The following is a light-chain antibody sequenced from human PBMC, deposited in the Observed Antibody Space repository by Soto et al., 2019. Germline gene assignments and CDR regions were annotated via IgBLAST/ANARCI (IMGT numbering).Light chain of an antibody. Sequence: EIVLTQSPGTLSLSPGDRATLSCRASQSVSSSDLAWYQQKPGQAPRLLIYGAATSATGIPDRFSGSGSWTDFTLTISRLEPEDFAVYYCQQYGGSPLYTFGQGTKLEIK. J-gene: IGKJ2*01. V-gene: IGKV3-20*01. CDR3: QQYGGSPLYT. CDR2: GAA. CDR1: QSVSSSD.